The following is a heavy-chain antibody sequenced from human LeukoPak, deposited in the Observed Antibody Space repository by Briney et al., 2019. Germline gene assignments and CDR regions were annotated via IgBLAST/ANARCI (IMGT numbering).Heavy chain of an antibody. Sequence: SETLSLTRAVSGDSISRHYWSWIRQPPAKGLEWSGYIYYRGSTNYNPYLTSRVAISADTTHHKFPLKLRSVSPEHTAVYYCTRSREDSYDYYGMDVWGQGTTVTVSS. CDR1: GDSISRHY. CDR3: TRSREDSYDYYGMDV. V-gene: IGHV4-59*08. D-gene: IGHD2-15*01. J-gene: IGHJ6*02. CDR2: IYYRGST.